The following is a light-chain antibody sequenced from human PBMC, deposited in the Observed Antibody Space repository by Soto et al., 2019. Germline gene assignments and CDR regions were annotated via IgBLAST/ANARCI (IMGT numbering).Light chain of an antibody. V-gene: IGKV1-12*01. J-gene: IGKJ4*01. CDR1: QAVSTW. CDR3: QQVNSYPLT. CDR2: AAS. Sequence: DIQMTQSPSFVSASVGDRVTITCRASQAVSTWLAWYQQKPGDAPKLLIYAASTLYTGVPSRFSGSGYGTEFTLTISSLQPEDFATYYCQQVNSYPLTFGGGTKVDIK.